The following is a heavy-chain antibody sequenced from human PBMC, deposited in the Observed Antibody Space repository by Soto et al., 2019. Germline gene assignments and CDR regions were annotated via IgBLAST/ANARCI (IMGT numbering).Heavy chain of an antibody. D-gene: IGHD3-3*01. V-gene: IGHV4-61*01. CDR1: GGSISSGYYS. Sequence: PSETLSLTCAVSGGSISSGYYSWSWIRQPPGKGLKWIGYIYHTGRTSYNPSLKSRVSISMETSKNQFSLNLDSVTAADTAVYFCARDFAYFDFWGQGTLVTVTS. J-gene: IGHJ4*02. CDR2: IYHTGRT. CDR3: ARDFAYFDF.